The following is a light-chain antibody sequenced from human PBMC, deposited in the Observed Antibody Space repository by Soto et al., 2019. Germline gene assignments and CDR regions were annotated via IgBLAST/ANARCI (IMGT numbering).Light chain of an antibody. V-gene: IGKV1-33*01. CDR2: DAS. CDR3: QQYDYLPYT. J-gene: IGKJ2*01. Sequence: DIQMTQSPSSLSASLADKLTITCQADEDITNYLNWYQQKPGKAPKLLIYDASNLETGVPSRFSGSGSGTEFTFTITSLQPEDIATYYCQQYDYLPYTFGQGAKGDIK. CDR1: EDITNY.